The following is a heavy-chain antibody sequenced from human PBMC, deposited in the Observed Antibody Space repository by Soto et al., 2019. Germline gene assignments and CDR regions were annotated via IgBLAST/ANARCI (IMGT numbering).Heavy chain of an antibody. V-gene: IGHV4-30-4*01. D-gene: IGHD3-10*01. Sequence: QVQLQESGPGLVKPSQTLSLTCTVSGGSISSGDYYWSWIRQSPGKGLEWIGYIYYTGSTYYTPSLMSRITISADTSNNQFSLRLRSVTAAHTAVYYCARDRTMTRGFYFEYWGQGTLVTVSS. CDR1: GGSISSGDYY. CDR3: ARDRTMTRGFYFEY. CDR2: IYYTGST. J-gene: IGHJ4*02.